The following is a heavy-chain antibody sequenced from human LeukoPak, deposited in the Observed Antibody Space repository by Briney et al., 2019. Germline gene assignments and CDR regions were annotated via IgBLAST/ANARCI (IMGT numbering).Heavy chain of an antibody. CDR3: GRAFPPLRTSSAGDL. D-gene: IGHD3-16*01. CDR2: ISGLSSHI. V-gene: IGHV3-21*01. J-gene: IGHJ4*02. CDR1: GFTFSGYD. Sequence: GGSLRLSCSASGFTFSGYDMTWFRQAPGKGLEWVSSISGLSSHIYYGDSVKGRFSISRDNAKNSLYLQMNSLGAEDTAVYYCGRAFPPLRTSSAGDLWGQGTLVTVSS.